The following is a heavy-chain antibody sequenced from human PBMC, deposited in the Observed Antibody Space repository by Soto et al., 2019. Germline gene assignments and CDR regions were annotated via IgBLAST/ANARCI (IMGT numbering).Heavy chain of an antibody. D-gene: IGHD6-6*01. J-gene: IGHJ5*02. V-gene: IGHV3-30*18. CDR3: AKDRAAARGRKPYNWLNP. Sequence: PGGSLSLSCTASGFSFSNFAIHWVRQAPGKGLEWLAVISNDANNKYYADSVKGRFTISRDNYKSTVYLQMNSLRTEDAAVYYCAKDRAAARGRKPYNWLNPWGQGTQVTVSS. CDR1: GFSFSNFA. CDR2: ISNDANNK.